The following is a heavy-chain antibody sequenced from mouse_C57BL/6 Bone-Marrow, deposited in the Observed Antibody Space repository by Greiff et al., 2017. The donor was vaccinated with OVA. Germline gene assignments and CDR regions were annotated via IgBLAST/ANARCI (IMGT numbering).Heavy chain of an antibody. V-gene: IGHV1-54*01. D-gene: IGHD3-1*01. CDR3: ARSGAWFAY. J-gene: IGHJ3*01. CDR1: GYAFTNYL. Sequence: QVQLQQSGAELVRPGTSVKVSCKASGYAFTNYLIEWVKQRPGQGLEWIGVINPGSGGTNYNEKFKGKATLTADKSSSTAYMQLSSLTSEDSAVYFCARSGAWFAYWGQGTLVTVSA. CDR2: INPGSGGT.